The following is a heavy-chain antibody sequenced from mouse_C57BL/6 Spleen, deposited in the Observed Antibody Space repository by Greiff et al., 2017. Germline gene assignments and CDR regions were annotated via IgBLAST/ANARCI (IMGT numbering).Heavy chain of an antibody. CDR3: GGYPGYYCDY. V-gene: IGHV14-2*01. Sequence: VQLQQSGAELVKPGASVKLSCTASGFNIKDYYMHWVKQRTEQGLEWIGRIAPEDGETKYAPNFQGKATITADTSSNTAYLQLSSLTSEDTAVYYCGGYPGYYCDYWGQGTTRTVSS. CDR2: IAPEDGET. D-gene: IGHD3-1*01. CDR1: GFNIKDYY. J-gene: IGHJ2*01.